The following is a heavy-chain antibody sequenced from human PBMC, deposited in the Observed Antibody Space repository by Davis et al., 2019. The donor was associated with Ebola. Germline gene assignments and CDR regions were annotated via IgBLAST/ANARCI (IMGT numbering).Heavy chain of an antibody. CDR3: ARHDYDYWSGYYNWFDP. D-gene: IGHD3-3*01. Sequence: GSLRLSCTVSGGSISSYYWSWIRQPPGKGLEWIGYIYYSGSTNYNPSLKSRVTISVDTPKNQFSLKLSSVTAADTAVYYCARHDYDYWSGYYNWFDPWGQGTLVTVSS. CDR2: IYYSGST. V-gene: IGHV4-59*08. J-gene: IGHJ5*02. CDR1: GGSISSYY.